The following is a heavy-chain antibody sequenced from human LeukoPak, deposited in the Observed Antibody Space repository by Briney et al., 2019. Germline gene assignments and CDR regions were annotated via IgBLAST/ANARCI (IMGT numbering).Heavy chain of an antibody. CDR3: ARGGYYYGSGSRNWFDP. V-gene: IGHV1-8*03. CDR2: MNPNSGNT. CDR1: GYTFTNYE. Sequence: ASVKVSCKASGYTFTNYEINWLRQATGQGVAWMGWMNPNSGNTGSAQKFQGRVTITRDTSITTVYMELRSLTSEDTAFYYCARGGYYYGSGSRNWFDPWGQGTLVTVSS. D-gene: IGHD3-10*01. J-gene: IGHJ5*02.